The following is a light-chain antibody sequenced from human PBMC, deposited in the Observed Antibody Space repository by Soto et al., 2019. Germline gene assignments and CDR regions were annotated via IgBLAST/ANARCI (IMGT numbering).Light chain of an antibody. CDR1: HNVSHY. CDR3: QHRSSWSST. J-gene: IGKJ4*01. V-gene: IGKV3-11*01. CDR2: DAS. Sequence: IVLTQSPATLYLSPGGGAPLSCRASHNVSHYLAWYQQRPGQAPRLLIYDASNRDTSVPTRFSGSASRTDFTITISRQEPQKFGIYYCQHRSSWSSTFSGGTKGAIK.